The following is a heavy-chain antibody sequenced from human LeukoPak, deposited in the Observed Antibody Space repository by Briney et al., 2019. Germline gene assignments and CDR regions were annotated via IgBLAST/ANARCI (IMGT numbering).Heavy chain of an antibody. V-gene: IGHV1-18*01. CDR3: ARGRVPGYYGMDV. CDR2: VSESSVTP. CDR1: GYTFSSSG. Sequence: GASVKVSCKASGYTFSSSGISWVRQAPGQGLEWMGWVSESSVTPNNAEKFQGRVTMTTGTSSSTAYMELRSLRSGDTAVYYCARGRVPGYYGMDVWGLGTTVTVSS. J-gene: IGHJ6*02.